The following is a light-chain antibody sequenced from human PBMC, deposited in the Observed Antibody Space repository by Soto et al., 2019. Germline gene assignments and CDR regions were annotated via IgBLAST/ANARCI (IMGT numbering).Light chain of an antibody. J-gene: IGKJ5*01. CDR1: QDISNY. CDR2: DAS. V-gene: IGKV1-33*01. CDR3: QQYDNLPIT. Sequence: DIQMTQSPSSLSASVGDRVTITCQASQDISNYLNWYQQKPGKAPKLLIYDASNLETGVPSRFSGSGSGTDFTFTISSLQLEDIATYYWQQYDNLPITFGQGTRLEIK.